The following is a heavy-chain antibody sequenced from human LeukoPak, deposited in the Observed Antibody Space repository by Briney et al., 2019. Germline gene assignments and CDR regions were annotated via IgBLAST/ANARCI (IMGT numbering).Heavy chain of an antibody. V-gene: IGHV3-23*01. CDR3: ARTADTAMVTGYFQH. J-gene: IGHJ1*01. D-gene: IGHD5-18*01. CDR2: ISGSGVGT. CDR1: GFTFDNYA. Sequence: GGSLRLSCAASGFTFDNYAMSWVRQAPGKGLEWVPGISGSGVGTYYADSVKGRVTISRDNSKNTLYLQMSSLRAEDTAVYYCARTADTAMVTGYFQHWGQGTLVTVSS.